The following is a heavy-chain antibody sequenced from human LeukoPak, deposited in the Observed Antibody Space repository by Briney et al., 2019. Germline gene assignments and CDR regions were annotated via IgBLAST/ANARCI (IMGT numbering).Heavy chain of an antibody. CDR2: INHSGST. J-gene: IGHJ5*02. CDR1: GGSFSCYY. Sequence: SATLSLTCAVSGGSFSCYYWSWIRQPPGKGLEWIGEINHSGSTNYNPSLKSRVTISVDTSKNQFSLKLSSVTAADTAVYYCATGGMVRNWFDPWGQGTLVTVSS. CDR3: ATGGMVRNWFDP. D-gene: IGHD3-10*01. V-gene: IGHV4-34*01.